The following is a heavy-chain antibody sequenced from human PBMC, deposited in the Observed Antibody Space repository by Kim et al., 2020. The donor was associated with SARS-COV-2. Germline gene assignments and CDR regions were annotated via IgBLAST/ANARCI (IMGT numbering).Heavy chain of an antibody. V-gene: IGHV4-31*03. CDR2: IYYSGST. J-gene: IGHJ1*01. CDR1: GGSISSGGYY. Sequence: SETLSLTCTVSGGSISSGGYYWSWIRQHPGKGLEWIGYIYYSGSTYYNPSLKSRVTISVDTSKNQFSLKLSSVTAADTAVYYCATGLGELSLLYPEYFQHWGQGTLVTVSS. CDR3: ATGLGELSLLYPEYFQH. D-gene: IGHD3-16*02.